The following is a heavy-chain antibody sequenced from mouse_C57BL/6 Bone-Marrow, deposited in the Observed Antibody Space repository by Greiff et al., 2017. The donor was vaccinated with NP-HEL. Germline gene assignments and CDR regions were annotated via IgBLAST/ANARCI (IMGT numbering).Heavy chain of an antibody. CDR1: GFSLTSYG. CDR2: IWGVGST. Sequence: QVQLQQSGPGLVAPSQSLSITCTVSGFSLTSYGVDWVRQSPGKGLEWLGVIWGVGSTNYNSALKSRLSISKDNSKSQVFLKMNSLQTDDTAMYYCASDPLLYGGFAYWGQGTLVTVSA. V-gene: IGHV2-6*01. D-gene: IGHD2-12*01. J-gene: IGHJ3*01. CDR3: ASDPLLYGGFAY.